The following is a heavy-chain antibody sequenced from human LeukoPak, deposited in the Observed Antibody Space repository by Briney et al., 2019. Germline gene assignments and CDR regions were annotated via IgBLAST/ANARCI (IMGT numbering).Heavy chain of an antibody. D-gene: IGHD5-18*01. CDR2: IYHSGST. J-gene: IGHJ4*02. V-gene: IGHV4-4*02. Sequence: SDTLSLTCALSGRPISISNWLSSVRHPPGTGLDWMGEIYHSGSTKYNPSLKSRVTISVDKSKNQFSLKLSSVTAADTAVYYCARAPAYGYIFTVDYWGQGTLVTVSS. CDR3: ARAPAYGYIFTVDY. CDR1: GRPISISNW.